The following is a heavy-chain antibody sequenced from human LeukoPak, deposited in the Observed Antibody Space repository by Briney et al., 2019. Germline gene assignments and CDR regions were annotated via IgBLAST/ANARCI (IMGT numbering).Heavy chain of an antibody. J-gene: IGHJ5*02. D-gene: IGHD2-2*01. V-gene: IGHV5-51*01. Sequence: GESLKISCKGSGYSFTSYWIGWVRQMPGKGLEWMGIIYPGDSDTRYSPSFQDQVTISADKSISTAYLQWSSLKASDTAMYYCARVQWQDIVVVPAAPYGWFDPWGQGTLVTVSS. CDR1: GYSFTSYW. CDR2: IYPGDSDT. CDR3: ARVQWQDIVVVPAAPYGWFDP.